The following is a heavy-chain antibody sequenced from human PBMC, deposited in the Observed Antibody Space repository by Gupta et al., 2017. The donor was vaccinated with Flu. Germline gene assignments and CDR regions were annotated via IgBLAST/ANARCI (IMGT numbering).Heavy chain of an antibody. V-gene: IGHV3-23*01. D-gene: IGHD1-26*01. CDR2: MGGSGDGT. J-gene: IGHJ4*02. CDR3: ANRGWVRQVGFES. Sequence: EVQLLESGGALVQPGRSLRLSCAASGFPFSNYAMNWVRQAPGKGLEWVASMGGSGDGTSYADSVKGRFTISRDNSKNRLHLQMKSLRADDTAMYYCANRGWVRQVGFESWGQGTLVTVSS. CDR1: GFPFSNYA.